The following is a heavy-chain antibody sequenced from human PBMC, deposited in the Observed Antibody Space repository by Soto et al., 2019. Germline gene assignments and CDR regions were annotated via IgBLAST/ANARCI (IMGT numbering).Heavy chain of an antibody. CDR1: GIDVSCNF. J-gene: IGHJ6*02. CDR2: INNAYNT. V-gene: IGHV3-66*01. CDR3: VRENYYYGMDV. Sequence: GALIRSAAGSGIDVSCNFTASFRQAPGKGLEWVSVINNAYNTFYADSVKGRFTISRDNSKNTLYLQMNSLKVEDTAMYYCVRENYYYGMDVWGQGTAVTVSS.